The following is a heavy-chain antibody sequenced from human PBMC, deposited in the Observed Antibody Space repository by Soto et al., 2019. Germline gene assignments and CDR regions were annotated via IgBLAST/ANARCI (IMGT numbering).Heavy chain of an antibody. J-gene: IGHJ6*02. V-gene: IGHV5-10-1*01. CDR1: GYSFTSYW. Sequence: PGESLKISCKGSGYSFTSYWISWVRQMPGKGLEWMGRIDPSDSYTNYSPSFQGHATISADKSISTAYLQWSSLKASDTAMYYCARQSDPDYYYYYGMDVWGQGTTVTVSS. CDR3: ARQSDPDYYYYYGMDV. CDR2: IDPSDSYT.